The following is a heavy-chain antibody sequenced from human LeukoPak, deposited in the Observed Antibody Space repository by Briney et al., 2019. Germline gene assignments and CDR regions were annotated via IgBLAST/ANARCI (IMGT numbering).Heavy chain of an antibody. D-gene: IGHD5-12*01. CDR1: GGTLNNYA. J-gene: IGHJ4*02. CDR3: ATEPSRSYSFDHLDF. Sequence: ASVKVSCKTSGGTLNNYAISWVRQAPGQGLEWMGRVVPMFGIRNYPQTFRGRFNITADKATNTVYMELRSLRAEDTAIFYCATEPSRSYSFDHLDFWGLGTPVTVSS. V-gene: IGHV1-69*04. CDR2: VVPMFGIR.